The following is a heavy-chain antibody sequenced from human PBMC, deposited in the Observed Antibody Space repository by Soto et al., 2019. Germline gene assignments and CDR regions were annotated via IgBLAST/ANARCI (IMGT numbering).Heavy chain of an antibody. V-gene: IGHV1-69*13. J-gene: IGHJ6*02. CDR1: GGTFSSYA. D-gene: IGHD2-8*02. CDR2: IIPIFGTA. Sequence: SVKVSCKAFGGTFSSYAISWVRQAPGQGLEWMGGIIPIFGTANYAQKFQGRVTITADESTSTAYMELSSLRSEDTAVYYCARGLCNHARRYYYYGMDVWGQGTTVTVS. CDR3: ARGLCNHARRYYYYGMDV.